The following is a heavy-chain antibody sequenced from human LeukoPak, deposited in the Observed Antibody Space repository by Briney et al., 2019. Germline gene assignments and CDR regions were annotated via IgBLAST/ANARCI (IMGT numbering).Heavy chain of an antibody. D-gene: IGHD3-10*01. V-gene: IGHV1-2*02. Sequence: ASVKVSCKTSGYTFSDYYIHWIRQAPGQGLEWVGWINPNSGDTDYAQKFQGRVTVTRDTSISTAYMELGRLRSDDMAVYYCASASHITMLRGANDYWGQGTLVTVSS. CDR2: INPNSGDT. CDR3: ASASHITMLRGANDY. J-gene: IGHJ4*02. CDR1: GYTFSDYY.